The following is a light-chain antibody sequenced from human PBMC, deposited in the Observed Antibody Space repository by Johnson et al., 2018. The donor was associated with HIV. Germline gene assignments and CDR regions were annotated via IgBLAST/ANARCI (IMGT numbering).Light chain of an antibody. CDR3: ATSDNSLRV. CDR2: DNN. J-gene: IGLJ1*01. V-gene: IGLV1-51*01. Sequence: QSVLTQPPSVSAAPGQNVTISCSGSSSNIGNNYVSWYQQLPGTAPKVLIYDNNKRPSGIPDRFPGSKSGTSAHLGINGLQTGDEANYYCATSDNSLRVFGTGTRVTVL. CDR1: SSNIGNNY.